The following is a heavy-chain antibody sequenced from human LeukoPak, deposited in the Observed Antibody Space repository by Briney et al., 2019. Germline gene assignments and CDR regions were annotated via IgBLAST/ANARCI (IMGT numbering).Heavy chain of an antibody. CDR2: ISAYNGNT. D-gene: IGHD6-13*01. CDR1: GYTFTSYG. V-gene: IGHV1-18*01. Sequence: ASVKVSCKASGYTFTSYGISWVRQAPGQGLEWMGWISAYNGNTNYAQKLQGRVTMTTDTSASTAYMELRSLRSDDTAVYYCASSSTHYWYFDLWGRGTLVTVSS. CDR3: ASSSTHYWYFDL. J-gene: IGHJ2*01.